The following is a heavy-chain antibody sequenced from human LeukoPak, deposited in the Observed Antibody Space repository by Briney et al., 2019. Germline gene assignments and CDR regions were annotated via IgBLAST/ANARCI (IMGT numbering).Heavy chain of an antibody. V-gene: IGHV4-59*01. CDR1: GGSISSDY. CDR3: ARSDSSSWYPYNSFGIDI. CDR2: IYYSGRT. D-gene: IGHD6-13*01. Sequence: SETLSLTCTVSGGSISSDYWGWIRPRPGKGLEWIGYIYYSGRTNSNTSLKSLVNISRDTSKSQFSLKLSSVTAAATAVYYCARSDSSSWYPYNSFGIDIWGQGTTVTVSS. J-gene: IGHJ6*02.